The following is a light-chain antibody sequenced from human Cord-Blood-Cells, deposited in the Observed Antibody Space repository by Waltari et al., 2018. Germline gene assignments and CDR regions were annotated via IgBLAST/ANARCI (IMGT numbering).Light chain of an antibody. Sequence: EIVMTQSPATLSVSPGERATLSCRASQRVSSNVAWYQQKPGQAPRLLIYGASTRATGIPARFSGSGSGTEFTLTISSLQSEDFSVYYCQQDNNWPPWTFGQGTKVEIK. J-gene: IGKJ1*01. V-gene: IGKV3-15*01. CDR3: QQDNNWPPWT. CDR2: GAS. CDR1: QRVSSN.